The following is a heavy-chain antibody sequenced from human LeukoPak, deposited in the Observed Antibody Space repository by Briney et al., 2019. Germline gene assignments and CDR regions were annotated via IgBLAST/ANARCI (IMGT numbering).Heavy chain of an antibody. V-gene: IGHV4-39*07. CDR1: GGSISSSSYY. Sequence: SETLSLTCTVSGGSISSSSYYWGWIRQPPGKGLEWIGSIYYSGSTYYNPSLKSRVNLSVDTSKNQFSLRLSSVTAAATAVYYCARVPRTYSSSSGMDVWGKGTTVTVSS. CDR2: IYYSGST. D-gene: IGHD6-13*01. J-gene: IGHJ6*04. CDR3: ARVPRTYSSSSGMDV.